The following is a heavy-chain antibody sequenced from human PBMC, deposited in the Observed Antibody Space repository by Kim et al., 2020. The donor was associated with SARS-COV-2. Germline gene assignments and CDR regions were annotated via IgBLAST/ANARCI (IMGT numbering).Heavy chain of an antibody. CDR1: GGTFSSYA. J-gene: IGHJ4*02. Sequence: SVKVSCKASGGTFSSYAISWVRQAPGQGLEWMGGIIPIFGTANYAQKFQGRVTITADESTSTAYMELSSLRSEDTAVYYCARDDGRLYYFDYWGQGTLVTVSS. CDR2: IIPIFGTA. D-gene: IGHD1-26*01. V-gene: IGHV1-69*13. CDR3: ARDDGRLYYFDY.